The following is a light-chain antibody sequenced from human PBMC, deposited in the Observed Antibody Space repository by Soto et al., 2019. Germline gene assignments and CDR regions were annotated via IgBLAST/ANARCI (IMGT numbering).Light chain of an antibody. CDR1: SSDIGAYNS. Sequence: QSALTQPASVSGSPGQSITISCTGTSSDIGAYNSVSWYQQHPGKAPQLMIYEVSHRPSGVSFRFSGSKSDNMASLTISGLQAEDEADYYCSSYRGDINPFVFGTGTKVTVL. CDR3: SSYRGDINPFV. J-gene: IGLJ1*01. V-gene: IGLV2-14*01. CDR2: EVS.